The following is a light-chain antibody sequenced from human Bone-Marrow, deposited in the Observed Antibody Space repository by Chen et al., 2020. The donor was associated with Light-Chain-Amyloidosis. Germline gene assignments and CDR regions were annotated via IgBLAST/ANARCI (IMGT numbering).Light chain of an antibody. CDR3: SSYTVSSTWV. J-gene: IGLJ3*02. CDR1: RSDVGGYNF. V-gene: IGLV2-14*03. CDR2: DVT. Sequence: QSALTQPASVSGSPGQAITISCTGSRSDVGGYNFVSWYQQLPGKAPKLLIYDVTNRPSGVSYRYSGSKAGNSGSLTVSGLEAEDEADYYCSSYTVSSTWVFGGGTKLTVL.